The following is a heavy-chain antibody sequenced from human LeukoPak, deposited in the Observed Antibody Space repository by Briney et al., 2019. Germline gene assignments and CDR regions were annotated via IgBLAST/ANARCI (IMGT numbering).Heavy chain of an antibody. CDR2: ISAYNGNT. CDR3: ARGPGPLLWFGELGY. Sequence: ASVKVSCKASGYTFTSYGIIWVRQAPGQGLEWMGWISAYNGNTNYAQKLQGRVTMTTDTSTSTAYMELRSLRSDDTAVYYCARGPGPLLWFGELGYWGQGTLVTVSS. CDR1: GYTFTSYG. J-gene: IGHJ4*02. V-gene: IGHV1-18*01. D-gene: IGHD3-10*01.